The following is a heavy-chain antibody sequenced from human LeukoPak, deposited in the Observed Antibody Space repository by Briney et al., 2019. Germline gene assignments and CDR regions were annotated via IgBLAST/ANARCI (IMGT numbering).Heavy chain of an antibody. D-gene: IGHD3-10*01. V-gene: IGHV3-30*18. Sequence: GGSLRLSCSVSGFSFSNYGMHWVRQAPGKGLEWVAAISYDGHTKNYVDSVKGRFTVSRDSSLYLQMNSLTTEDTAIYYCAKSSGYGSYDHFDFWGQGTLVTVAS. CDR3: AKSSGYGSYDHFDF. CDR1: GFSFSNYG. CDR2: ISYDGHTK. J-gene: IGHJ4*02.